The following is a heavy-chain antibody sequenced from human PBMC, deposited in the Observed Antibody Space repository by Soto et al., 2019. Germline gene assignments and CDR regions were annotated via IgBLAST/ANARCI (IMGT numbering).Heavy chain of an antibody. CDR2: IYDSVTT. J-gene: IGHJ6*02. CDR3: ARAQGDYYYYYGMDV. CDR1: GGSVSSRFYY. V-gene: IGHV4-61*01. D-gene: IGHD1-26*01. Sequence: SETLSLTCTVSGGSVSSRFYYYNWIRQPPGKGLEWIGYIYDSVTTNYNSSLESRLTISVDTSKNQFSLKLGSVTAADTAVYYCARAQGDYYYYYGMDVWGQGTTVTVSS.